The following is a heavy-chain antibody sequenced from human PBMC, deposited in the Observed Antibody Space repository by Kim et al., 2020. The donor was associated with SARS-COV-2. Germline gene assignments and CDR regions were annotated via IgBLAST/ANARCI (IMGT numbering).Heavy chain of an antibody. J-gene: IGHJ4*02. V-gene: IGHV5-51*01. Sequence: RPSFQGQVTISADKSISTAYLQWSSLKASDTAMYYCARLTSKGRLQPFDYWGQGTLVTVSS. CDR3: ARLTSKGRLQPFDY. D-gene: IGHD2-2*01.